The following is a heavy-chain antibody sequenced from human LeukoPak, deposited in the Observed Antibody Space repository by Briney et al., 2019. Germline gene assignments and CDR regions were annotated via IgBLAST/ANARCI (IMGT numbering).Heavy chain of an antibody. CDR2: IYYSGST. J-gene: IGHJ3*02. D-gene: IGHD4-23*01. CDR3: ARNRLESTLVTPGAAAFDT. Sequence: PSETLSLTCTVSGGSISSYYGSWIRQPPGKGLKWSGDIYYSGSTNYNPSLKSRVTISVDTSKNQFSLKLSSVTAADTAVYYCARNRLESTLVTPGAAAFDTWGQGTMVTVSS. CDR1: GGSISSYY. V-gene: IGHV4-59*08.